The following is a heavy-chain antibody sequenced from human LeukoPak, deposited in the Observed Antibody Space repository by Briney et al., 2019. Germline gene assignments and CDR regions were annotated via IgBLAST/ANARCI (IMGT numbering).Heavy chain of an antibody. V-gene: IGHV3-30*04. Sequence: PGGSLRLSCAASGFTFSSYAMHWVHQAPGKGLEWVAVISYDGSNKYYADSVKGRFTISRDNSKNTLYLQMNSLRAEDTAVYYCARGEWLQIDYWGQGTLVTVSS. D-gene: IGHD5-24*01. CDR3: ARGEWLQIDY. CDR2: ISYDGSNK. CDR1: GFTFSSYA. J-gene: IGHJ4*02.